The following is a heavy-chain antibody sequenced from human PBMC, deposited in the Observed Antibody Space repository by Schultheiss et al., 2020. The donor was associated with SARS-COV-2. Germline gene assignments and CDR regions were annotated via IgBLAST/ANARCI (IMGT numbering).Heavy chain of an antibody. CDR2: ISSNGGST. J-gene: IGHJ4*02. CDR1: GFTFSSYA. D-gene: IGHD6-19*01. CDR3: ARAGYSSGWYDLNFDY. Sequence: GGSLRLSCAASGFTFSSYAMSWVRQAPGKGLEYVSAISSNGGSTYYADSVKGRFTISRDNAKNSLYLQMNSLRAEDTALYYCARAGYSSGWYDLNFDYWGQGTLVTVSS. V-gene: IGHV3-64*04.